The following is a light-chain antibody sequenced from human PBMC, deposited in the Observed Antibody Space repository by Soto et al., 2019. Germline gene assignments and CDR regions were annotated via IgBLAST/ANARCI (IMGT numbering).Light chain of an antibody. CDR2: AAS. Sequence: DIQMTQSPSSLSASVGDRVTITCRASQCISHYLAWYQQKPGKVPKLLIYAASTLQSGVPSRFSGSGSGTDFTLTISSLQPEDVATYYCQKYNSAPLTFGGGTKVEIK. CDR1: QCISHY. J-gene: IGKJ4*01. CDR3: QKYNSAPLT. V-gene: IGKV1-27*01.